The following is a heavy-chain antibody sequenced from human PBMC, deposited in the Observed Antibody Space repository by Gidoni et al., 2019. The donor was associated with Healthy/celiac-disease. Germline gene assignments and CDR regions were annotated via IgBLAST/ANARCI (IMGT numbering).Heavy chain of an antibody. CDR2: ISYDGSNK. CDR3: ARDLPLTRSSGWFY. J-gene: IGHJ4*02. V-gene: IGHV3-30-3*01. Sequence: QVQLVEPGGGVVQPGRSLRLSCAASGFTFSSYAMHWVRQAPGKGLEWVAVISYDGSNKYYADSVKGRFTISRDNSKNTLYLQMNSLRAEDTAVYYCARDLPLTRSSGWFYWGQGTLVTVSS. D-gene: IGHD6-19*01. CDR1: GFTFSSYA.